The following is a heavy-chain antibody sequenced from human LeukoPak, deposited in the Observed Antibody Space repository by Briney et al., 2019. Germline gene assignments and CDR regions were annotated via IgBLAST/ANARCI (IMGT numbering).Heavy chain of an antibody. V-gene: IGHV3-23*01. CDR1: GFSFGNYA. J-gene: IGHJ5*01. CDR2: ISGTGGAT. CDR3: VKDPRDTYGTNWFVS. Sequence: GGSLRLSCVASGFSFGNYAMSWVRQAPGKGLQWVSQISGTGGATWYAGFARDRFTISRDNSKKTLYLQMSGLRVEDTAMHYCVKDPRDTYGTNWFVSWGQGTLLIVSS. D-gene: IGHD2-21*01.